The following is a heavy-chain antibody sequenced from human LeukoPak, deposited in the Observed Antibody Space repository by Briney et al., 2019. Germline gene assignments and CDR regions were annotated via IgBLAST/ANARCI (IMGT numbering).Heavy chain of an antibody. V-gene: IGHV3-48*01. Sequence: GGSLRLSCAASDSMSRRFKMNWVRQAPGKGLEWVSYISDDSSTIHYADSVKGRFTISRDNAENSLYLQMNSLRAEDTAVYYCARGGYNYGSVFAYWGQGTLVTVSS. CDR2: ISDDSSTI. CDR3: ARGGYNYGSVFAY. D-gene: IGHD5-18*01. J-gene: IGHJ4*02. CDR1: DSMSRRFK.